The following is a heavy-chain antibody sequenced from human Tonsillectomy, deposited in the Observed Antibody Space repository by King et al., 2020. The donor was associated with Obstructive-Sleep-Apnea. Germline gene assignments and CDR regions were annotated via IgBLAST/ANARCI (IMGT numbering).Heavy chain of an antibody. D-gene: IGHD3-22*01. J-gene: IGHJ3*02. CDR2: IDPRDTYK. V-gene: IGHV5-10-1*01. CDR1: GYSVTSYW. Sequence: QLVQSGAEVKKPGESLRLSCQASGYSVTSYWIIWVRQMPGKGLEWMGRIDPRDTYKHYTPSFQGHVTISADKSISTAYLQWSSLKASDTAMYYCHYDSRTSGFDIWGQGTMVTVSS. CDR3: HYDSRTSGFDI.